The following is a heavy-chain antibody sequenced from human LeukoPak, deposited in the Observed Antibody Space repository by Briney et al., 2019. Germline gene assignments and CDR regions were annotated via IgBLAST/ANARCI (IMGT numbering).Heavy chain of an antibody. CDR1: GFTISNYW. D-gene: IGHD5-12*01. Sequence: GGSLRLSCVGTGFTISNYWMHWVRQAPGTGLVWVSRIHPDGSITTYADSVKGRFTISRDNAKNTLYLQMNSLRAEDTAVYYCAPQQTYSPYNWFDPWGQGTLVTVSS. V-gene: IGHV3-74*03. CDR3: APQQTYSPYNWFDP. J-gene: IGHJ5*02. CDR2: IHPDGSIT.